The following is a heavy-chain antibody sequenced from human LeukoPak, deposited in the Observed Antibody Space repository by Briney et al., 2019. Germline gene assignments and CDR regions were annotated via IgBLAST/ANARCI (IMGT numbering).Heavy chain of an antibody. CDR2: MSGSSTSI. V-gene: IGHV3-11*01. D-gene: IGHD3-16*01. Sequence: PGGSLRLSCEASGFIFGDYYMSWIRQAPGKGPEWISYMSGSSTSIFYADSVKGRFTISRDNAKNSLYLQMNSLRAEDTAVYYCASLYYDPDAFDIWGQGTLVTVSS. CDR1: GFIFGDYY. J-gene: IGHJ3*02. CDR3: ASLYYDPDAFDI.